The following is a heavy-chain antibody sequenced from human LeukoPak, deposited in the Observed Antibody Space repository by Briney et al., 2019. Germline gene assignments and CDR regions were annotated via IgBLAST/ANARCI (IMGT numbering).Heavy chain of an antibody. CDR1: GGSFSGYY. CDR2: INHSGST. J-gene: IGHJ3*02. D-gene: IGHD6-19*01. V-gene: IGHV4-34*01. CDR3: ARGLAVAGMALDAFDI. Sequence: SSETLSLTCAVYGGSFSGYYWSWIRQPPGKGLEWIGEINHSGSTNYNPSLKSRVTISVDTSKNQFSLKLSSVTAADTAVYYCARGLAVAGMALDAFDIWGQGTMVTVSS.